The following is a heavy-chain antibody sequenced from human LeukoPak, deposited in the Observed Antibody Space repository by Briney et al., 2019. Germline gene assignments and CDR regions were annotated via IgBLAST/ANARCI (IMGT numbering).Heavy chain of an antibody. Sequence: TGGSLRLSCAASGFTVSSNYMSWVRQAPGKGLEWVSVIYSGGSTYYADSVKGRFTISRDNSKNTLYLQMNSLRAEDTAMYYCAATTLITMVRGVISNGYMDVWGKGPRSPSP. CDR1: GFTVSSNY. V-gene: IGHV3-66*02. CDR3: AATTLITMVRGVISNGYMDV. CDR2: IYSGGST. J-gene: IGHJ6*03. D-gene: IGHD3-10*01.